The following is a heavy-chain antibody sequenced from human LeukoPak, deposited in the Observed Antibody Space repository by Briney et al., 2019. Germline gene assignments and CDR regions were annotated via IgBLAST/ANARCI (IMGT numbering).Heavy chain of an antibody. Sequence: GGSLRLSCAASGFTYSNYWMHWVRQGSGKGLVWVSRINSDGSSTSYADSVKGRFTISRDNAKNTLYLQMNSLRAEDTAVYYCATGYCSSTSCYTYYYYYGMDVWGQGTTVTVSS. V-gene: IGHV3-74*01. CDR2: INSDGSST. CDR3: ATGYCSSTSCYTYYYYYGMDV. J-gene: IGHJ6*02. CDR1: GFTYSNYW. D-gene: IGHD2-2*02.